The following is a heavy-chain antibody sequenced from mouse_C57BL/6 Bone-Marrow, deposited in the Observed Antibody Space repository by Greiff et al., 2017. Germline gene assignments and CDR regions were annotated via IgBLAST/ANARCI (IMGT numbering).Heavy chain of an antibody. Sequence: QVQLQQPGAELVKPGASVKLSCKASGYTFTSYWMHWVKQRSGQGLEWIGMIHPNSGSTNYNAKFKSKATLTVDKSSSTAYMQLSSLTSEDSAAYYCARYAPFAYWGQGTLVTVSA. J-gene: IGHJ3*01. CDR1: GYTFTSYW. V-gene: IGHV1-64*01. CDR3: ARYAPFAY. CDR2: IHPNSGST.